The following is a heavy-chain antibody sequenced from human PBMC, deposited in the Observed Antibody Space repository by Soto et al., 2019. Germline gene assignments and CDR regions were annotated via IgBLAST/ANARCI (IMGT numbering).Heavy chain of an antibody. D-gene: IGHD6-13*01. J-gene: IGHJ6*02. CDR3: AKDTVGYIAPYDYYYGMDV. Sequence: QVQLVESGGGVVQPGRSLRLSCAAXXXTXSXYGMHWVRXAPGXGLEWVAVISYDGSNKYYADSVKGRFTISRDNSKNTLYLQMNSLRAEDTAVYYCAKDTVGYIAPYDYYYGMDVWGQGTTVTVSS. CDR2: ISYDGSNK. V-gene: IGHV3-30*18. CDR1: XXTXSXYG.